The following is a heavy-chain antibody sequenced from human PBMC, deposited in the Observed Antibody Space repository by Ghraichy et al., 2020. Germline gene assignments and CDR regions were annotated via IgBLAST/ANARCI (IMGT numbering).Heavy chain of an antibody. CDR3: ASEGTDTAMVVPPWDY. J-gene: IGHJ4*02. CDR1: GGSISSSSYY. Sequence: SQTLSLTCTVSGGSISSSSYYWGWIRQPPGKGLEWIGSIYYSGSTYYNPSLKSRVTISVDTSKNQFSLKLSSVTAADTAVYYCASEGTDTAMVVPPWDYWGQGTLVTVSS. V-gene: IGHV4-39*07. D-gene: IGHD5-18*01. CDR2: IYYSGST.